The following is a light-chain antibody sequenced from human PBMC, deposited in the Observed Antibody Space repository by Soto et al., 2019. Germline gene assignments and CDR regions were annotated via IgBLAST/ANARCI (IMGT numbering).Light chain of an antibody. CDR1: RSNIGAPYD. J-gene: IGLJ3*02. V-gene: IGLV1-40*01. CDR2: GNT. Sequence: QSVLTQPPSVSGAPGQRITISCTGSRSNIGAPYDVHWFQQLPGTAPKLLIYGNTNRPSGVPDRFSGSKSGTSASLAITGLQAEDEAVYYFQSYDSRLTGSKVFGGGTKLTVL. CDR3: QSYDSRLTGSKV.